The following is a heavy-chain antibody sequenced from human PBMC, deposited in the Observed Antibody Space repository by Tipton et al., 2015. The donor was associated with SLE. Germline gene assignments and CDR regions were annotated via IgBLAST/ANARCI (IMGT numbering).Heavy chain of an antibody. V-gene: IGHV4-30-4*08. D-gene: IGHD6-19*01. J-gene: IGHJ6*03. CDR1: GDSISNGDDY. Sequence: TLSLTCTVSGDSISNGDDYWSWIRQPPGKGLEWIGNIYSSGRTNYNPSLKSRLTISVDTSKNQFSLELSSVTAADTAVYYCARETEDTGWIHSRDYIYYYYYVDAWGQGPTVTVSS. CDR2: IYSSGRT. CDR3: ARETEDTGWIHSRDYIYYYYYVDA.